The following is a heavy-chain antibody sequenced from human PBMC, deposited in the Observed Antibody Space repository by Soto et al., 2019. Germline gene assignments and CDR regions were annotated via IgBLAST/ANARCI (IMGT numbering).Heavy chain of an antibody. CDR1: GYTFTSYG. J-gene: IGHJ4*02. D-gene: IGHD6-19*01. CDR3: ARDPLPYSSGWSNFDY. CDR2: ISAYNGNT. V-gene: IGHV1-18*01. Sequence: ASVKVSCKASGYTFTSYGISWVRQAPGQGLEWTGWISAYNGNTNYAQKLQGRVTMTTDTSTSTAYMELRSLRSDDTAVYYCARDPLPYSSGWSNFDYWGQGTLVTVSS.